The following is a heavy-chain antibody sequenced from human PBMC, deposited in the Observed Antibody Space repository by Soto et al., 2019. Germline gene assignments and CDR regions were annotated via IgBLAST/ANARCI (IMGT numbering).Heavy chain of an antibody. D-gene: IGHD3-9*01. CDR1: GGSISSYY. CDR2: VYYSGST. V-gene: IGHV4-59*01. J-gene: IGHJ5*02. CDR3: ARDNGDCDILTGYYEYNWFDP. Sequence: SETLSLTCTVSGGSISSYYWSWIRQPPGKGLEWIGYVYYSGSTSYNPSLETGVTISVDTSKNQFSLKLSSATAADTAVYYCARDNGDCDILTGYYEYNWFDPWGQGTLVTVSS.